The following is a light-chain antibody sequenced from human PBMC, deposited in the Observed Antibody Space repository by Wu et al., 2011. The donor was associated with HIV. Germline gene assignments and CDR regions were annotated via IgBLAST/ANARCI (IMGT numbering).Light chain of an antibody. CDR2: DAS. V-gene: IGKV3-11*01. CDR1: QSVSSY. J-gene: IGKJ5*01. Sequence: EIVLTQSPATLSLSPGERATLSCRASQSVSSYLAWYQQKPGQAPRLLIYDASNRATGIPARFSGNGSGTDFTLTISDLEPEDFAVYYCQQRSNWPLTFGQGTRLEI. CDR3: QQRSNWPLT.